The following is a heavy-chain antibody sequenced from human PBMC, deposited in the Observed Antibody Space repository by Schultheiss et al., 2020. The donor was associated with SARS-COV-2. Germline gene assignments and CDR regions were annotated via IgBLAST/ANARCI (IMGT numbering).Heavy chain of an antibody. D-gene: IGHD1-7*01. Sequence: GGSLRLSCAASGFTFSNAWMSWVRQAPGKGLEWVSAISGSGGSTYYADSVKGRFTISRDNAKNSLYLQMNSLRAEDTAVYYCARDNWNYGIDNWGQGTLVTVSS. CDR1: GFTFSNAW. CDR3: ARDNWNYGIDN. J-gene: IGHJ4*02. CDR2: ISGSGGST. V-gene: IGHV3-23*01.